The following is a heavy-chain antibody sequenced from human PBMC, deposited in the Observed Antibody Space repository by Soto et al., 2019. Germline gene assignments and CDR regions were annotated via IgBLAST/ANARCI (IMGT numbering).Heavy chain of an antibody. D-gene: IGHD3-10*01. V-gene: IGHV3-23*01. Sequence: PGGSLRLSCAASGSTFSSYAMSWVRLAPGKGLEWVSAISGSGTNTYYADSVKGRFTISRDNSKNTLYLQMNSLRAEDTAVYYCAKGLLPSGPYYYNMDVWGQGTTVTVSS. CDR1: GSTFSSYA. J-gene: IGHJ6*02. CDR2: ISGSGTNT. CDR3: AKGLLPSGPYYYNMDV.